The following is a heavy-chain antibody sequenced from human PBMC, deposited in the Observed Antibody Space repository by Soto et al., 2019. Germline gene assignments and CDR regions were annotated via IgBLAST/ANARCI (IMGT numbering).Heavy chain of an antibody. Sequence: EVQLVESGGGLGQPGGSLRLSCAASGFTFSGSWMHWVRQAPGEGLMWVSRTGAGGNNIAYAESVRGPFTRSRDNARNTLYLQMNSLRVTDTAVYYCVLEERQVAHFDYWGQGTLVTVSS. D-gene: IGHD6-25*01. J-gene: IGHJ4*02. CDR3: VLEERQVAHFDY. CDR1: GFTFSGSW. V-gene: IGHV3-74*03. CDR2: TGAGGNNI.